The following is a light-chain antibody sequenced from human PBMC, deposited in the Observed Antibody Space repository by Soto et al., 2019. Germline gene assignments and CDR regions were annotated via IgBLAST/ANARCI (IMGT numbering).Light chain of an antibody. Sequence: DIQMTQSPSSLTASVGDRVTITCRASQGISNYLVWYQQKPGKVPKLLIYAASTLQSGVPSRFSGSGSGTDFTLTISSLQPEDVATYYCQKYNGDQWAFDQGTKVEI. CDR3: QKYNGDQWA. V-gene: IGKV1-27*01. CDR1: QGISNY. CDR2: AAS. J-gene: IGKJ1*01.